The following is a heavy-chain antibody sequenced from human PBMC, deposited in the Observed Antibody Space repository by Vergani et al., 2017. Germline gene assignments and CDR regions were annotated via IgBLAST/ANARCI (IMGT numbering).Heavy chain of an antibody. V-gene: IGHV3-23*04. J-gene: IGHJ4*02. D-gene: IGHD4-17*01. CDR3: AKDPRALHGDQTDY. CDR2: ISGSGGST. Sequence: EVQLVESGGGLVKPGGSLRLSCAASGFTFSSYSMNWVRQAPGKGLEWVSAISGSGGSTYYADSVKGRFTISRDNSKNTLYLQMNSLRAEDTAVYYCAKDPRALHGDQTDYWGQGTLVTVSS. CDR1: GFTFSSYS.